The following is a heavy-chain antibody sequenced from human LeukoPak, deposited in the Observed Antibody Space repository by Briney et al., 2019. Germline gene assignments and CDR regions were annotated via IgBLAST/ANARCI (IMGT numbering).Heavy chain of an antibody. CDR3: ATNYYDSSGYYYNY. D-gene: IGHD3-22*01. J-gene: IGHJ4*02. V-gene: IGHV1-24*01. Sequence: VSVKVSCKVSGYTLTELSMHWVRQAPGKGLEWMGGFDPEDGETIYAQKFQGRVTMTEDTSTDTAYMELSSLRSEDTAVYYCATNYYDSSGYYYNYWGQGTLVTVS. CDR2: FDPEDGET. CDR1: GYTLTELS.